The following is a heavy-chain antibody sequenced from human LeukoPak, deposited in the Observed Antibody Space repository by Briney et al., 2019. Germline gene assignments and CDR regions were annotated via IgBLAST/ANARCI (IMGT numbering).Heavy chain of an antibody. CDR1: GFSFSDYY. CDR3: ARFRYNFPSLHHYFDY. D-gene: IGHD5-24*01. J-gene: IGHJ4*02. V-gene: IGHV3-11*01. CDR2: ISNSGITT. Sequence: GGSLRLSCAASGFSFSDYYMSWIRQAPGKGLEWLSYISNSGITTYYADSVKGRFTISRDSAKNSLYLQMNSLRAEDTAVYYCARFRYNFPSLHHYFDYWGQGALVTVSS.